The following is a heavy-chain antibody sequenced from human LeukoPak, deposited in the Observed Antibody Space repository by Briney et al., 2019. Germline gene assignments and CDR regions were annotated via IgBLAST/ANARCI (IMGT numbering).Heavy chain of an antibody. D-gene: IGHD1-1*01. CDR1: GGSFSAYY. J-gene: IGHJ5*02. Sequence: SQSLSLTCAVYGGSFSAYYWSWIRHPAGNWLEWIGEINHSGSTNYNPSLKSRVTISVDTSKNQFSLKLSSVTAADTAVYYCSRGVELERRFDPWGQGTLVTVSS. CDR2: INHSGST. V-gene: IGHV4-34*01. CDR3: SRGVELERRFDP.